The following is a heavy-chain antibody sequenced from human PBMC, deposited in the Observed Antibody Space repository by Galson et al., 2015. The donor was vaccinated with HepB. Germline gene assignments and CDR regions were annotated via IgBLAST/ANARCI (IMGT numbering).Heavy chain of an antibody. J-gene: IGHJ4*02. CDR2: ISAYNGNT. V-gene: IGHV1-18*01. D-gene: IGHD3-16*02. CDR3: ARGGRLGELSSSDY. CDR1: GYSFTNFG. Sequence: SVKVSCKASGYSFTNFGISWVRQAPGQGLEWMAWISAYNGNTNYAQKFQGRVSMTTDTSTSTAYMELRSLTSDDTAVYYCARGGRLGELSSSDYWGQGTLVTVSS.